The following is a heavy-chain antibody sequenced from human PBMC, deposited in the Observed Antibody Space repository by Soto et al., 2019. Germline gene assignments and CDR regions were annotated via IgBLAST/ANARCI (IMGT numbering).Heavy chain of an antibody. Sequence: ESLKISCKGSGYSFTSYWIGWVRQMPGKGLELMGIIYPGDSDTRYSPSFQGQVTISADKSISTAYLQWSSLKASDTAMYYCARTAPPGKYYCGMEVWGQGTTVSVTS. D-gene: IGHD6-13*01. CDR1: GYSFTSYW. J-gene: IGHJ6*02. CDR2: IYPGDSDT. CDR3: ARTAPPGKYYCGMEV. V-gene: IGHV5-51*01.